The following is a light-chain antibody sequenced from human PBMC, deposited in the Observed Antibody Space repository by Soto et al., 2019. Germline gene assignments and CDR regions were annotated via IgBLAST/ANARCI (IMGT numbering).Light chain of an antibody. CDR1: QSVRSI. J-gene: IGKJ2*01. CDR2: EAS. Sequence: EIVLTQSPATLSLSPGERATLSCRASQSVRSILAWYQQKPGQAPRLLIYEASNRATGIPARFSGSGSGTDFTLTISSLEPEDFAVYYCQQRSNWPPMYTFGQGTKLEI. V-gene: IGKV3-11*01. CDR3: QQRSNWPPMYT.